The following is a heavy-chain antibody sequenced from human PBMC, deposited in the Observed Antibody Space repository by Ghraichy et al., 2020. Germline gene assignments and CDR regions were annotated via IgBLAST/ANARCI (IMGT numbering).Heavy chain of an antibody. V-gene: IGHV3-74*01. CDR3: ARDFRYGLDG. CDR2: INMDGTSA. J-gene: IGHJ6*02. CDR1: GFTFSNYW. Sequence: GGSLRLSCAVSGFTFSNYWMHWVRQAPGKGLVWVSRINMDGTSATYADSVKGRFTISKDHANNMLYLQMNSLRGGDTAVYYCARDFRYGLDGWGQGTTVTVSS.